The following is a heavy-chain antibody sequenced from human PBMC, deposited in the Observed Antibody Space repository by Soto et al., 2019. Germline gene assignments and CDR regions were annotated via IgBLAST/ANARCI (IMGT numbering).Heavy chain of an antibody. D-gene: IGHD2-2*01. Sequence: ASVKVSCKASGYTFTGYYMHWVRQAPGQGLEWMGWINPNSGGTNYAQKFQGRVTMTRDTSISTAYMWLSRLRSEDTAVYYCANGKYQLLLGRYHYYYGMDVWGQGTKVTVSS. V-gene: IGHV1-2*02. CDR1: GYTFTGYY. CDR2: INPNSGGT. CDR3: ANGKYQLLLGRYHYYYGMDV. J-gene: IGHJ6*02.